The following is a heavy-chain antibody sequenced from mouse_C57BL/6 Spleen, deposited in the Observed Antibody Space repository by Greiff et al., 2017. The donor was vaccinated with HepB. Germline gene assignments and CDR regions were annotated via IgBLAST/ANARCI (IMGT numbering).Heavy chain of an antibody. CDR3: ARGTGHYYAMDY. J-gene: IGHJ4*01. Sequence: EVKLMESGPGLVKPSQSLSLTCSVTGYSITSGYYWNWIRQFPGNKLEWMGYIRYDGSNNYNPSLKNRVSITHDTSKNQVFLKLHSVTTEDTATYDCARGTGHYYAMDYWGQGTSVTVSS. V-gene: IGHV3-6*01. D-gene: IGHD4-1*01. CDR1: GYSITSGYY. CDR2: IRYDGSN.